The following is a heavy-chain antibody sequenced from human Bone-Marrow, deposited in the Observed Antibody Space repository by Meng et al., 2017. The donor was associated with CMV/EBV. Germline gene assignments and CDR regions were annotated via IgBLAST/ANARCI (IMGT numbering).Heavy chain of an antibody. D-gene: IGHD6-6*01. Sequence: SGNTCTYRYLHWVRQAPGQALEWMGWITPFSGNTNYAQKFQVRVTITRDRSMSTAYMGLSSLRSEDTAIYYCARDIRIRGYSSSSNYWGQGTLVTVSS. V-gene: IGHV1-45*02. CDR1: GNTCTYRY. CDR3: ARDIRIRGYSSSSNY. CDR2: ITPFSGNT. J-gene: IGHJ4*02.